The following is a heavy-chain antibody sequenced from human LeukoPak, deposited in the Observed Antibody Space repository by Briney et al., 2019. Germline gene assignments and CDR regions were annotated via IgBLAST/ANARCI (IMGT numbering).Heavy chain of an antibody. CDR2: INPNSGGT. CDR1: GYAFTRYC. Sequence: ASVNVSCKASGYAFTRYCIHWVRQAPAQGLEGMGWINPNSGGTNYAQNFQGRVTMTADTSITTAYMELSRLRYDDTAIYYCARDPAQGYCGGTSCYPFDPWGQGTLVTVSS. D-gene: IGHD2-2*01. J-gene: IGHJ5*02. CDR3: ARDPAQGYCGGTSCYPFDP. V-gene: IGHV1-2*02.